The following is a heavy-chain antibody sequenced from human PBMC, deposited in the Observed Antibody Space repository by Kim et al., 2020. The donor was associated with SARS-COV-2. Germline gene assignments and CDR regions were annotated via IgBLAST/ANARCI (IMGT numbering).Heavy chain of an antibody. CDR2: ITTSGT. CDR1: GFTFPTFL. J-gene: IGHJ6*02. V-gene: IGHV3-23*01. D-gene: IGHD3-16*01. Sequence: GGSLRLSCAASGFTFPTFLMRWVRQAPGQGLEWVSSITTSGTWYADSVKGRFTISRADSENTLYLQMNSLRAEDTAAYYCAKALLGGSRFGLDVWGQGT. CDR3: AKALLGGSRFGLDV.